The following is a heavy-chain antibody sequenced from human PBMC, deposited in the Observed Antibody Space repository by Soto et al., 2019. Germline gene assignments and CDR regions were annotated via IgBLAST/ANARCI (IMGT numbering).Heavy chain of an antibody. D-gene: IGHD4-4*01. CDR2: IDPSDSYT. Sequence: GESLKISCKGSGYSFTSYWISWVRQMPGKGLEWMGRIDPSDSYTNYSPSFQGHVTISADKSISTAYLQWSSLKASDTAMYYCARLRYTVTAIHYYYGMDVWGQGTTVTVSS. V-gene: IGHV5-10-1*01. CDR1: GYSFTSYW. CDR3: ARLRYTVTAIHYYYGMDV. J-gene: IGHJ6*02.